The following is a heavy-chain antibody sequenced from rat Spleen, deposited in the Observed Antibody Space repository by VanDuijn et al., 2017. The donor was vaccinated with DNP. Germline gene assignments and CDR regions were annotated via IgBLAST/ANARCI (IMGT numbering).Heavy chain of an antibody. CDR3: ARSFGLDY. J-gene: IGHJ2*01. V-gene: IGHV2-19*01. Sequence: QVQLKESGPGMVQPSQTLSLTCTVSGFSLTDYSVHWVRQPPEKGLEWMGRIQNTGVTNYNSSLASRLSINRDTSTGQVFLEMNSVQPEDTAMYFCARSFGLDYWGQGVMVTVSS. D-gene: IGHD4-6*01. CDR2: IQNTGVT. CDR1: GFSLTDYS.